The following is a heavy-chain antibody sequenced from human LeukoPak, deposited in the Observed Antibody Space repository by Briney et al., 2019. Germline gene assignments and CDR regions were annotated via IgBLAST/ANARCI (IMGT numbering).Heavy chain of an antibody. J-gene: IGHJ2*01. CDR3: ASLPRRDVPYWYFDL. V-gene: IGHV4-59*08. CDR2: IYYSGST. Sequence: SETLSLTCTVSGGSISSYYWSWIRQPPGKGLEWIGYIYYSGSTNYNPSLKSRVTISVDTSKNQFSLKLSSVTAADTAVYYCASLPRRDVPYWYFDLWGRGTLVTVSS. D-gene: IGHD5-24*01. CDR1: GGSISSYY.